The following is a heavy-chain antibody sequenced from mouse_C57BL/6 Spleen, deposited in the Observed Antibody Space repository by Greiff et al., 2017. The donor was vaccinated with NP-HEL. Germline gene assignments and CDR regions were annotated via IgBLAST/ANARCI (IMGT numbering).Heavy chain of an antibody. V-gene: IGHV1-55*01. CDR2: IHPGSGST. CDR1: GYTFTSYW. D-gene: IGHD1-1*01. CDR3: AREGSYYGSSYDY. J-gene: IGHJ2*01. Sequence: QVQLQQPGAELVKPGASVKMSCKASGYTFTSYWITWVKQRPGQGLEWIGDIHPGSGSTNYNEKFKSKATLTVDTSSSTAYMQLSSLTSEDSAVYYCAREGSYYGSSYDYWGQGTTLTVSS.